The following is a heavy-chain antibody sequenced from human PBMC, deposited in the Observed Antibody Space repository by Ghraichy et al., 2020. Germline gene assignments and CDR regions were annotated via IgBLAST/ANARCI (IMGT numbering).Heavy chain of an antibody. V-gene: IGHV5-51*01. J-gene: IGHJ4*02. Sequence: GESLNISCQGSGYTFANNWIAWVRQMPGKGLEWMGIIYPGDSDTRYSPSFQGQVTISADKSISTAYLQWSSLKASDTARYYCARQDYGDYVAGVWECYFDHWGQGTLVTVSS. D-gene: IGHD4-17*01. CDR1: GYTFANNW. CDR2: IYPGDSDT. CDR3: ARQDYGDYVAGVWECYFDH.